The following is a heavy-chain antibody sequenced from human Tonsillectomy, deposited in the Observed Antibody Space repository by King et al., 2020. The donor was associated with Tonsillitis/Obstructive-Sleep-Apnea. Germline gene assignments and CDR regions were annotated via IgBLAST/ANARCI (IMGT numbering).Heavy chain of an antibody. V-gene: IGHV4-31*03. CDR3: ARDVGDDYNQLGLVFDY. J-gene: IGHJ4*02. Sequence: QLQESGPGLVKPSQTLSLTCTVSGGSISSGGYYWSWIRQHPGKGLEWIGYIYYSGSTYYNPSLKSRVTISVDTSKNQFSLKLSSVTAADTAVYYCARDVGDDYNQLGLVFDYWGQGTLVTVSS. CDR1: GGSISSGGYY. D-gene: IGHD5-24*01. CDR2: IYYSGST.